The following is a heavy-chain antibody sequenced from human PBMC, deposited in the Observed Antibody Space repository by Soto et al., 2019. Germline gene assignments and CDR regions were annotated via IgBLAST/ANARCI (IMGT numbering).Heavy chain of an antibody. Sequence: GGSLRLSCAASGFTFSSYAMSWVRQAPGKGLEWVSAISGSGGSTYYADSVKGRFTISRDNSKNTLYLQMNSLRAEDTAVYYCAKVTYSSGWRRYYYYGMDVWGQGTTVTV. V-gene: IGHV3-23*01. CDR2: ISGSGGST. CDR3: AKVTYSSGWRRYYYYGMDV. D-gene: IGHD6-19*01. CDR1: GFTFSSYA. J-gene: IGHJ6*02.